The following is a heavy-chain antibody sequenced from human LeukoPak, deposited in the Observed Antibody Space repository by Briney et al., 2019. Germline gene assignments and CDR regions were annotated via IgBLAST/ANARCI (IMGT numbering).Heavy chain of an antibody. D-gene: IGHD3-22*01. J-gene: IGHJ5*02. CDR1: GYTFTSYA. CDR3: AREWYYYDSSGYYYFGWFDP. Sequence: ASVKVSCKASGYTFTSYAMNWVRQAPGQGLEWMGWISAYNGNTNYAQKLQGRVTMTTDTSTSTAYMELRSLRSDDTDVYYCAREWYYYDSSGYYYFGWFDPWGQGTLVTVSS. V-gene: IGHV1-18*01. CDR2: ISAYNGNT.